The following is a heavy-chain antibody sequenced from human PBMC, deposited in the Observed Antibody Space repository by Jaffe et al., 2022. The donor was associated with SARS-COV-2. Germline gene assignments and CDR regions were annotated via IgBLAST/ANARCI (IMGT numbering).Heavy chain of an antibody. CDR1: GFSFNNYA. J-gene: IGHJ4*02. V-gene: IGHV3-23*04. Sequence: EVQLVESGGGLVQPGGSLRLSCAASGFSFNNYAMSWVRQAPGKGLEWVSSIRGNGYGDDGKTYYADSVKGRFTISRDNSMNTLDLQIDSLRAEDTAVYYCGRSRIAVAGTGEFDYWGQGTLVTVSS. D-gene: IGHD6-19*01. CDR2: IRGNGYGDDGKT. CDR3: GRSRIAVAGTGEFDY.